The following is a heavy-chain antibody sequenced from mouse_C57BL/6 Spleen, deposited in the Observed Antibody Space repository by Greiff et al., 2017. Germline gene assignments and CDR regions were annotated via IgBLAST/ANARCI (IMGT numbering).Heavy chain of an antibody. V-gene: IGHV1-82*01. J-gene: IGHJ4*01. Sequence: QVQLQQSGPELVKPGASVKISCKASGYAFSSSWLNWVKQRPGKGLEWIGRIYPGDGDTNYNGKFKGKATLTADKSSSTAYMQLSSLTSEDSAVYFCAREGYDAMDYWGQGTSVTVSP. CDR3: AREGYDAMDY. CDR2: IYPGDGDT. CDR1: GYAFSSSW.